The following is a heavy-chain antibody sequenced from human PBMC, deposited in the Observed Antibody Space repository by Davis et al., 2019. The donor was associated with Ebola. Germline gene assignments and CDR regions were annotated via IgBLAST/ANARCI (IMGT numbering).Heavy chain of an antibody. D-gene: IGHD6-13*01. CDR2: ISAYNGNT. V-gene: IGHV1-18*01. J-gene: IGHJ5*02. CDR1: GYTFTSYG. CDR3: AREAPYSSSWYNWFDP. Sequence: ASVKVSCKASGYTFTSYGISWVRQAPGQGLEWMGWISAYNGNTNYAQKLQGRVTMTTDTSTSTAYMELRSLRSDDTAVYYCAREAPYSSSWYNWFDPWGQGTLVTVSS.